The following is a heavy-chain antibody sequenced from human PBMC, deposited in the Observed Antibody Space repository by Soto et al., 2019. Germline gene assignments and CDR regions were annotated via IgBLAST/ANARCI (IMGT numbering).Heavy chain of an antibody. J-gene: IGHJ4*02. CDR1: GYTFIGYD. CDR3: ARGPSDFFSD. D-gene: IGHD3-3*01. Sequence: QVQLVQSGAEVKKPGASVKVSCKASGYTFIGYDINWVRQATGQGLEWMGWMNPNSGNTVYTQNFQGRVTMTRNTSINTAYMELNSLRSDDTAVYYCARGPSDFFSDWGQGTLVTVSS. CDR2: MNPNSGNT. V-gene: IGHV1-8*01.